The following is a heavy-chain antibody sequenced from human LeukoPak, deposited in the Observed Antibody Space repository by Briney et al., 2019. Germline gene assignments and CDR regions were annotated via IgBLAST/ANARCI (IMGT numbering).Heavy chain of an antibody. CDR2: IWYDGSNK. CDR3: AKDLVVPAESSDY. J-gene: IGHJ4*02. Sequence: GGSLRLSCAASGFTFSSYGMHWVRQAPGKGLEWVAVIWYDGSNKYYADSVKGRFTISRDNSKNTLYLQMNSLRAEDTAVYYCAKDLVVPAESSDYWGQGTLVTVSS. CDR1: GFTFSSYG. D-gene: IGHD2-2*01. V-gene: IGHV3-33*06.